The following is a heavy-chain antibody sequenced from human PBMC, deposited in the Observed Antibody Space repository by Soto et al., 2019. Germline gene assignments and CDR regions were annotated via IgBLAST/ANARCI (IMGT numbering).Heavy chain of an antibody. V-gene: IGHV6-1*01. J-gene: IGHJ6*02. CDR3: ARGAGLRFLEWSFTYYYGMDV. Sequence: SQTLSLTCAISGDSVSSNSAAWNGIRQSPSRGLEWLGRTYYRSKWYNDYAVSVKSRITINPDTSKNQFSLQLNSVTPEDTAVYYCARGAGLRFLEWSFTYYYGMDVWGQGTTVTVSS. CDR2: TYYRSKWYN. D-gene: IGHD3-3*01. CDR1: GDSVSSNSAA.